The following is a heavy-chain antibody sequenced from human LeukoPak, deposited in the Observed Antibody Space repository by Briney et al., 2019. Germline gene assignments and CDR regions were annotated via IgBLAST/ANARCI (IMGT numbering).Heavy chain of an antibody. CDR3: ARQRMMTYYYDSSGYYYAFDY. J-gene: IGHJ4*02. CDR2: TYYRGST. V-gene: IGHV4-38-2*01. CDR1: GYSISIGYY. D-gene: IGHD3-22*01. Sequence: SETLSLTCPVSGYSISIGYYWGWIRQPPGKGLEGIGSTYYRGSTYYNPSLKSRVTISVDTSKNQFSLKLSSVTAADTAVYYCARQRMMTYYYDSSGYYYAFDYWGQGTLVTVSS.